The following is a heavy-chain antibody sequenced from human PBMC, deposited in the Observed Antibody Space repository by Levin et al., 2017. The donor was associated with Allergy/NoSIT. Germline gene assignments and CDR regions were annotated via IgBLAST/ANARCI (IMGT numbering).Heavy chain of an antibody. J-gene: IGHJ6*02. CDR1: GFTFSSYS. CDR3: ARDKYYYGSGTIYYYGMDV. V-gene: IGHV3-21*01. CDR2: ISSSSSYI. Sequence: GGSLRLSCAASGFTFSSYSMNWVRQAPGKGLEWVSSISSSSSYIYYADSVKGRFTISRDNAKNSLYLQMNSLRAEDTAVYYCARDKYYYGSGTIYYYGMDVWGQGTTVTGSS. D-gene: IGHD3-10*01.